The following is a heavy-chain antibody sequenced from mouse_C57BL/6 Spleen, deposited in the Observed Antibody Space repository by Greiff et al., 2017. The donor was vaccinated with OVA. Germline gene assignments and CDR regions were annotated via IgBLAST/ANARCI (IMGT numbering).Heavy chain of an antibody. CDR3: APELGRFAY. CDR2: ISDGGSYT. Sequence: EVQRVESGGGLVKPGGSLKLSCAASGFTFSSYAMSWVRQTPEKRLEWVATISDGGSYTYYPDNVKGRFTISRDNAKNNLYLQMSHLKSEDTAMYYCAPELGRFAYWGQGTLVTVAA. J-gene: IGHJ3*01. D-gene: IGHD4-1*01. CDR1: GFTFSSYA. V-gene: IGHV5-4*01.